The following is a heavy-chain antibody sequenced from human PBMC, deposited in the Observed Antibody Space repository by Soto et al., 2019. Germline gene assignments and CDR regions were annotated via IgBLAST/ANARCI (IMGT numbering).Heavy chain of an antibody. CDR1: GFTFNSYA. Sequence: GGSLRLSCAGSGFTFNSYAMSWVRQAPGKGLEWVSAVSGGGSYTYYADSVKGRFTISGDNSKNTLYLQMNSLRAEDTAVYYCAKDGGTDYYYYMDVWGKGTTVTVSS. D-gene: IGHD1-26*01. CDR3: AKDGGTDYYYYMDV. CDR2: VSGGGSYT. V-gene: IGHV3-23*01. J-gene: IGHJ6*03.